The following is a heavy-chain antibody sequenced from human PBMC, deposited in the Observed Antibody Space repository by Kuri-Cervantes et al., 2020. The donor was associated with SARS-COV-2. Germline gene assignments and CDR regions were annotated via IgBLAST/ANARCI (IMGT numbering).Heavy chain of an antibody. V-gene: IGHV3-30*04. Sequence: GESLKISCAASGFTFSSYAMHWVRQAPGKGLEWVAVISYDGSNKYYADSVKGRFTISRDNSKNTLHLQMNSLRAEDTAVYYCARESALPSLDYWGQGTLVTVSS. D-gene: IGHD2-2*01. CDR2: ISYDGSNK. CDR1: GFTFSSYA. J-gene: IGHJ4*02. CDR3: ARESALPSLDY.